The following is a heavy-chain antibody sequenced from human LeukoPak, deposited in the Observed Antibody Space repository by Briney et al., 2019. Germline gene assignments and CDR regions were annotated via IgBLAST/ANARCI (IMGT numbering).Heavy chain of an antibody. Sequence: ASETLSLTCTVSGGSISSYYWSWIRQPPGKGLEWIGYIYYSGSTNYNPSLKSRVTISVDTSKNQFSLKLSSVTAADTAVYYCARALAAAVPIGYWGQGTLVTVSS. CDR2: IYYSGST. CDR1: GGSISSYY. V-gene: IGHV4-59*01. J-gene: IGHJ4*02. D-gene: IGHD6-13*01. CDR3: ARALAAAVPIGY.